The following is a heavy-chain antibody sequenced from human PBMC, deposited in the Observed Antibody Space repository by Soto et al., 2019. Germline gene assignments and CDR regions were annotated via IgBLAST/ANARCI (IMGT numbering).Heavy chain of an antibody. V-gene: IGHV3-48*03. CDR3: ASWAVEGGMDV. CDR2: ISSSGSTI. CDR1: GFTFSSYE. J-gene: IGHJ6*02. D-gene: IGHD2-15*01. Sequence: EVQLVESGGGWVQPGGSLRLSCAASGFTFSSYEMNWVRQAQGKGLEWVSYISSSGSTIYYADSVKGRFTISRDNAKNSLYLQMNSLRAEDTAVYYCASWAVEGGMDVWGQGTTVTVSS.